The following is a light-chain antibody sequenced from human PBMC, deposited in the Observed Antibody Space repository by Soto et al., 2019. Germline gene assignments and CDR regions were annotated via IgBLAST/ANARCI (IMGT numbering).Light chain of an antibody. J-gene: IGKJ1*01. V-gene: IGKV3-20*01. CDR1: QSVRSSY. Sequence: EIVLTQSPGTLALSPGERATLSCRASQSVRSSYLAWYQQTPGQAPRLLIYGTSSRATGIPDRFSGSGSGTDFTLPISRLEPEDFAVYYCQQYGSSSWTFCQGTKVEIK. CDR3: QQYGSSSWT. CDR2: GTS.